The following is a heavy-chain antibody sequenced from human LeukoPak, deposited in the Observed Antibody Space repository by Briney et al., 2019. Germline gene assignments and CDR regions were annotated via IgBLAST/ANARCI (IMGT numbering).Heavy chain of an antibody. Sequence: ASVKVSCKASGGTFSGYAISWVRQAPGQGLEWMGRIIPIFGIANYAQKFQGRVTITADKSTSTAYMELSSLRSEDTAVYYCARLVIAAAGPGDEAYYYYGMDVWGQGTTVTVSS. J-gene: IGHJ6*02. CDR2: IIPIFGIA. V-gene: IGHV1-69*04. D-gene: IGHD6-13*01. CDR1: GGTFSGYA. CDR3: ARLVIAAAGPGDEAYYYYGMDV.